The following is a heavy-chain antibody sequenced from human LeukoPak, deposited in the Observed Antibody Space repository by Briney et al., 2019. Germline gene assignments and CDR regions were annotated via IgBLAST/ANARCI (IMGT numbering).Heavy chain of an antibody. Sequence: GESLKISCKGSGYRFTNYWIAWVRQMPGQGLELMAIIYPGDSDPRYSPSFKCQVTLSVDKSISTTYLRWSSLKASDTAMYYCARRGWGFGEPKRNHDTFDIWGQGTMVTVSS. CDR1: GYRFTNYW. D-gene: IGHD3-10*01. CDR2: IYPGDSDP. CDR3: ARRGWGFGEPKRNHDTFDI. J-gene: IGHJ3*02. V-gene: IGHV5-51*01.